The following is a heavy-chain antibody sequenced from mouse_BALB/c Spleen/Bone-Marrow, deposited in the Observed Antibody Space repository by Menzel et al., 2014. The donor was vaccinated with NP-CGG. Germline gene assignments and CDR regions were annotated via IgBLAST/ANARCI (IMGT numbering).Heavy chain of an antibody. V-gene: IGHV1-67*01. CDR3: ARGGSMDY. J-gene: IGHJ4*01. CDR1: GYTFTDYS. CDR2: ISTYYGDA. Sequence: QVHVKQSGAELVRPGVSVKISCKGSGYTFTDYSIHWVRQSHAKSLEWIGVISTYYGDANYNQKFKGKATMTVDKSSSTAYMELARLTSEDSAIYYCARGGSMDYWGQGTSVTVSS.